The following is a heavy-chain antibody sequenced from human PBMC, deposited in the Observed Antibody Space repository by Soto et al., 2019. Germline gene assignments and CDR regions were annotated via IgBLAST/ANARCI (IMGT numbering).Heavy chain of an antibody. CDR3: AKDQAAAGTISRYFQH. CDR1: GFSFSTYA. D-gene: IGHD6-13*01. J-gene: IGHJ1*01. Sequence: GGSLRLSCAASGFSFSTYAMSWVRQAPGKGLEWVSGISGSGGTTYYADSVKGRFPISRDNSKNTLYLQVNSLRVEDTAVYYCAKDQAAAGTISRYFQHWGQGTLVTVSS. CDR2: ISGSGGTT. V-gene: IGHV3-23*01.